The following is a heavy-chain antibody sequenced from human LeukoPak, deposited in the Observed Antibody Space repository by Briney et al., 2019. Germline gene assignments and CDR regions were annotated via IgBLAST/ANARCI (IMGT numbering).Heavy chain of an antibody. CDR2: ISYDGSNK. CDR3: AKGGRESAGY. D-gene: IGHD6-13*01. Sequence: LGRSLRLSCAASGFTLSSYGMHWVRQAPGKGLEWVAVISYDGSNKYYADSVKGRFTISRDNSKNTLYLQMNSLRAEDTAVYYCAKGGRESAGYWGQGTLVTVSS. J-gene: IGHJ4*02. V-gene: IGHV3-30*18. CDR1: GFTLSSYG.